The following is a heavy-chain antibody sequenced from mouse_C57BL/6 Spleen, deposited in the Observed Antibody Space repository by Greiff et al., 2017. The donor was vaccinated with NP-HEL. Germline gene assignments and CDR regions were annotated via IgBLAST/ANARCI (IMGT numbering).Heavy chain of an antibody. CDR1: GYSFTGYY. Sequence: VQLKQSGPELVKPGASVKISCKASGYSFTGYYMNWVKQSPEKSLEWIGEINPSTGGTTYNQKFKAKATLTVDKSSSTAYMQLKSLTSEDSAVYYCARGYGSPWFAYWGQGTLVTVSA. CDR3: ARGYGSPWFAY. D-gene: IGHD1-1*01. CDR2: INPSTGGT. V-gene: IGHV1-42*01. J-gene: IGHJ3*01.